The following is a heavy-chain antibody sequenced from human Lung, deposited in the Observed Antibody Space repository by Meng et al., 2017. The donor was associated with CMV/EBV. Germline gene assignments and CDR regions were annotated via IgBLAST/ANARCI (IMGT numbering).Heavy chain of an antibody. J-gene: IGHJ4*02. Sequence: VQLQESGPGLVKPSQTLSFTCTVSGGSIGSGGYYWSWIRQHPGKGLEWIGYIYYTGSTFYNPSLKSRVTISVDTSKNQFSLKLIPATAADTAVYYCAREAGRDGYATPKFDYWGQGTLVTVSS. CDR1: GGSIGSGGYY. CDR3: AREAGRDGYATPKFDY. V-gene: IGHV4-31*03. CDR2: IYYTGST. D-gene: IGHD5-24*01.